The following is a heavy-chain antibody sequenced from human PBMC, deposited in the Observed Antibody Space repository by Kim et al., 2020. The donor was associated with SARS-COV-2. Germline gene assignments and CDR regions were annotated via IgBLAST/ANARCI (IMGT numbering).Heavy chain of an antibody. J-gene: IGHJ4*02. V-gene: IGHV3-30*02. CDR3: AKAGGVYCSGGSCYVNYFDY. D-gene: IGHD2-15*01. Sequence: GRFTISRDNSKNTLYLQMNSLRAEDTAVYYCAKAGGVYCSGGSCYVNYFDYWGQGTLVTVSS.